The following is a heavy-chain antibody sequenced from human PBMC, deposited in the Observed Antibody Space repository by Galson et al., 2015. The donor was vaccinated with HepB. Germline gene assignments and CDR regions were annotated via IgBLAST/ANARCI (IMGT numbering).Heavy chain of an antibody. CDR3: AKDLWGGYSYGRFDY. V-gene: IGHV3-23*01. Sequence: SLRLSCAASGFTFTDYAMNWVRQAPGKGLEWVSGISGTGFSTYYADSVKGRCTISRDNSKNTMSVQMNSLRAEDTAVYYCAKDLWGGYSYGRFDYWGQGILVTVSS. J-gene: IGHJ4*02. D-gene: IGHD5-18*01. CDR2: ISGTGFST. CDR1: GFTFTDYA.